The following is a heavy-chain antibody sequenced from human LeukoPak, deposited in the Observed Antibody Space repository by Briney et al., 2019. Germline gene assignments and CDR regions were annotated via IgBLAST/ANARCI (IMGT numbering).Heavy chain of an antibody. CDR3: IVVVTGIPR. J-gene: IGHJ4*02. CDR1: GFTFSSYW. Sequence: GGSLRLSCAASGFTFSSYWMSWVRQAPGKGLEWVANIKQDGSEKYYVASVKGRFTISRDNADNSLSLQMNSLRAEDTAVYYCIVVVTGIPRWGQGTLVTVSS. CDR2: IKQDGSEK. V-gene: IGHV3-7*01. D-gene: IGHD2-21*02.